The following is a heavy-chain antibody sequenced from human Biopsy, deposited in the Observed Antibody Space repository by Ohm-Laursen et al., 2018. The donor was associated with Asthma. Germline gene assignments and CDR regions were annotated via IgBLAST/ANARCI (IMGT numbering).Heavy chain of an antibody. J-gene: IGHJ5*02. CDR1: GDSIISGGCC. CDR2: IYYSGST. V-gene: IGHV4-31*11. D-gene: IGHD4-17*01. CDR3: ARTTYGHDGFDP. Sequence: TLSLTCAVSGDSIISGGCCWNWIRQHPVKGLEWIGHIYYSGSTYYNPSLKSRVSISLGTSKNQFSLSLTSVTAADTAVYYCARTTYGHDGFDPWGQGTLVTVSS.